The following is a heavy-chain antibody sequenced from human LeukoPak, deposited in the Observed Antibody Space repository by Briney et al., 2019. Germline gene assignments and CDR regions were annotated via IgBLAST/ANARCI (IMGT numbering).Heavy chain of an antibody. CDR2: IIHSGGT. V-gene: IGHV4-34*12. D-gene: IGHD3-3*01. CDR1: GGSSFGYY. Sequence: SETPSLTSAASGGSSFGYYWSWIRHPPGKGLEWSGEIIHSGGTNYNPSLTSRVTLSVDTSMNQFSLKLSSVTAAETDVYYCARVAERFLGWYTTTYNWFDPWGQGTLVTVSS. J-gene: IGHJ5*02. CDR3: ARVAERFLGWYTTTYNWFDP.